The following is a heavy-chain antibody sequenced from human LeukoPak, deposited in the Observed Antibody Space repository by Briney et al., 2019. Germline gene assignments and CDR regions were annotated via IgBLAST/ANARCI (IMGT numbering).Heavy chain of an antibody. V-gene: IGHV3-20*04. CDR1: GFTFDDYG. CDR3: ARGIYGSGSYLRFFYFDY. D-gene: IGHD3-10*01. Sequence: GGSLRLSCAASGFTFDDYGMSWVRQAPGKGLEWVSGINWNGGSTGYADSVKGRFTISRDNSENTLYLQMNSLRAEDTAVYYCARGIYGSGSYLRFFYFDYWGQGTLVTVSS. CDR2: INWNGGST. J-gene: IGHJ4*02.